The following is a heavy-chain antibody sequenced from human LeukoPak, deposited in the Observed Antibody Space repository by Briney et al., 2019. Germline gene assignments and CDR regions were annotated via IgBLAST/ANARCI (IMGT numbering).Heavy chain of an antibody. J-gene: IGHJ6*04. V-gene: IGHV4-30-4*01. CDR3: ARGENYYYGMDV. CDR2: IYYSGST. CDR1: GGSISSGDYY. Sequence: SQTLSLTCTVSGGSISSGDYYWSWIRQPPGKRLEWIGYIYYSGSTYYNPSLKSRVTISVDTSKNQFSLKLSSVTAADTAVYYCARGENYYYGMDVWGKGTTVTVSS.